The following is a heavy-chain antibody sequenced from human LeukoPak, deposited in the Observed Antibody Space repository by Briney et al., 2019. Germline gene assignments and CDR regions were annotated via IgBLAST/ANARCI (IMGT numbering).Heavy chain of an antibody. D-gene: IGHD4-11*01. CDR2: VHYRGST. Sequence: SETLSLTCTVSGGSISGYYWSWIRQPPGKGLEWIGSVHYRGSTDYNPSLKTRVTISLDTSMKQFSLKLTSVTAADTAVYYCARTVSGYSNGLYDYWDQGTLVTVSS. J-gene: IGHJ4*02. V-gene: IGHV4-59*01. CDR1: GGSISGYY. CDR3: ARTVSGYSNGLYDY.